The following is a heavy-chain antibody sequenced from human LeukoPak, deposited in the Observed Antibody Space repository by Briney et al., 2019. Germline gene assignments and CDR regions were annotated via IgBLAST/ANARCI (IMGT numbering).Heavy chain of an antibody. CDR3: ARDEAVLWFGELLNY. CDR2: ISAYNGNT. CDR1: GHNLTSYG. Sequence: GASVKVSCKASGHNLTSYGISWVRQAPGQGLEWMGWISAYNGNTNYAQKLQGRVTMTTDTSTSTAYMELRSLRSDDTAVYYCARDEAVLWFGELLNYWGQGTLVTVSS. V-gene: IGHV1-18*01. D-gene: IGHD3-10*01. J-gene: IGHJ4*02.